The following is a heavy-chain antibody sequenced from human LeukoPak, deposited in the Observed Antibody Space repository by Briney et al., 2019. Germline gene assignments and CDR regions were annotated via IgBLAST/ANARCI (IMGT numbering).Heavy chain of an antibody. V-gene: IGHV3-23*01. CDR3: AKDSSDYGDYDPGAFDY. J-gene: IGHJ4*02. Sequence: GGSLRLSCAASGFTFSTYAMSWVRQAPGKGLEWVSSIRSSGGSTYYADSVQGRFTTSRDNSKNTLYLQMNSLRAEDTAVYYCAKDSSDYGDYDPGAFDYWGQGTLVTVSS. CDR2: IRSSGGST. D-gene: IGHD4-17*01. CDR1: GFTFSTYA.